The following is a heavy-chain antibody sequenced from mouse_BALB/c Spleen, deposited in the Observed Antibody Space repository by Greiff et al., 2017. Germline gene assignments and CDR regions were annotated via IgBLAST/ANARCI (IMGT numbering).Heavy chain of an antibody. Sequence: EVQLQQSGPELVKPGASVKMSCTASRYTFTSYVMHWVKQKPGQGLEWIGYINPYNDGTKYNEKFKGKATLTSDKSSSTAYMELSSLTSEDSAVYYCARSYYSYYFDYWGQGTTLTVSS. CDR1: RYTFTSYV. J-gene: IGHJ2*01. V-gene: IGHV1-14*01. D-gene: IGHD2-12*01. CDR3: ARSYYSYYFDY. CDR2: INPYNDGT.